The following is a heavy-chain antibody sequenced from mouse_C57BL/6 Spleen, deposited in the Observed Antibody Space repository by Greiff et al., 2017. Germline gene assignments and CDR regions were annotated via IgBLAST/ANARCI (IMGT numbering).Heavy chain of an antibody. CDR1: GYTFTSYW. D-gene: IGHD1-1*01. J-gene: IGHJ2*01. V-gene: IGHV1-53*01. Sequence: QVQLQQPGTELVKPGASGYTFTSYWMLWVKQRPGQGLEWIGNINPSNGGTNYNEKFKSKATLTVDKSSSTAYMPLSSLPSEDSAVYYCARSSPYYGSLDFCYWGKGTTLTVAS. CDR3: ARSSPYYGSLDFCY. CDR2: INPSNGGT.